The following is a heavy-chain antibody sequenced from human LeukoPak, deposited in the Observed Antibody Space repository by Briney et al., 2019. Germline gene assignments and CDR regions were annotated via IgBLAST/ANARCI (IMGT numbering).Heavy chain of an antibody. CDR3: AKDRGGSGSYVLYYYYYGMDV. CDR1: GFTFSSYG. Sequence: GGSLRLSCAASGFTFSSYGMHWVRQAPGKGLEWVAVISYDGSNKYYADSVKGRFTISRDNSKNTLYLQMNSLRAEDTAVYYCAKDRGGSGSYVLYYYYYGMDVWGQGTTVTVSS. V-gene: IGHV3-30*18. J-gene: IGHJ6*02. D-gene: IGHD3-10*01. CDR2: ISYDGSNK.